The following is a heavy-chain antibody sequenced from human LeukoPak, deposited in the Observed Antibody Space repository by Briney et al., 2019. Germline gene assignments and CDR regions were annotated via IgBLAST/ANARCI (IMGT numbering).Heavy chain of an antibody. D-gene: IGHD2/OR15-2a*01. J-gene: IGHJ6*02. V-gene: IGHV3-21*01. CDR1: GFTFSSYS. CDR2: ISSSSSYI. CDR3: ARDTPPFNYGMDV. Sequence: GGSLRLSCAASGFTFSSYSMNWVRQAPGKGLEWVSSISSSSSYIYYADSVKGRFTISRDNAKNSLYLQMNSLRAEDTAVYYCARDTPPFNYGMDVWGQGTTVTVSS.